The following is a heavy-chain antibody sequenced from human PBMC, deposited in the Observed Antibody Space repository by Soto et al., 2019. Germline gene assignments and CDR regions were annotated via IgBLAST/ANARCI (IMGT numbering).Heavy chain of an antibody. D-gene: IGHD3-10*01. V-gene: IGHV3-23*01. CDR3: SRRVIGSSRAFDI. J-gene: IGHJ3*02. Sequence: GGSLRLSCAASGFAFSSHPMSWVRQAPEKGLEWVAGISDGGDLTYNADSVRGRFTISRDNSRNTLYLQMNSLRAEDTAVYYCSRRVIGSSRAFDIWGQGTMVTVSS. CDR1: GFAFSSHP. CDR2: ISDGGDLT.